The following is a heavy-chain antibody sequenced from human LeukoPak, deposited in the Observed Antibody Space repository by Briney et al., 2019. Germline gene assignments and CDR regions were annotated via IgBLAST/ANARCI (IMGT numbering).Heavy chain of an antibody. J-gene: IGHJ4*02. CDR3: ARAVAMNYYGSGSYYNVLEV. CDR1: GGSFSGYY. Sequence: PSETLSLTCAVYGGSFSGYYWSWIRQPPGKGLEWIGEINHSGSTNYNPSLKSRVTISVDTSKNQFSLKLSSVTAADTAVYYCARAVAMNYYGSGSYYNVLEVWGQGTLVTVTS. V-gene: IGHV4-34*01. CDR2: INHSGST. D-gene: IGHD3-10*01.